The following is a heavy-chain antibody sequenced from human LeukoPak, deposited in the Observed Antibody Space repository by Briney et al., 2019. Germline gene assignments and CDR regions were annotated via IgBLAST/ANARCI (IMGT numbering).Heavy chain of an antibody. CDR3: AELGITMIGGV. CDR1: GFTFSSYG. V-gene: IGHV3-23*01. D-gene: IGHD3-10*02. J-gene: IGHJ6*04. CDR2: ISGSGGST. Sequence: GGSLRPSCAASGFTFSSYGMSWVRQAPGKGLEWVSAISGSGGSTYYADSVKGRFTISRDNSKNTLYLQMNSLRAEDTAVYYCAELGITMIGGVWGKGTTVTISS.